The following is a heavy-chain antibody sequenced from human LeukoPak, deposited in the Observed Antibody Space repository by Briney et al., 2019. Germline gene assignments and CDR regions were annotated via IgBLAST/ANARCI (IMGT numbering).Heavy chain of an antibody. CDR1: GFTFSSYS. Sequence: GGSLTLSCAASGFTFSSYSMNWVRQAPGKGLEWLSSISSSSSYIYYADSVKGRFTISRDNAKNSLYLQMNSLGAEDTAVYYCARDITGYSSGGLGYWGQGTLVTVSS. CDR3: ARDITGYSSGGLGY. J-gene: IGHJ4*02. D-gene: IGHD6-19*01. V-gene: IGHV3-21*01. CDR2: ISSSSSYI.